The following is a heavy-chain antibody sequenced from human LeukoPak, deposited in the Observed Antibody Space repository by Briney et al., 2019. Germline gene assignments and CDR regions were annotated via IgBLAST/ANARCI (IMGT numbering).Heavy chain of an antibody. J-gene: IGHJ6*03. V-gene: IGHV4-59*01. CDR1: GDSISSYY. CDR3: ARANDYMSAMEV. D-gene: IGHD1-1*01. CDR2: IYNSGST. Sequence: PSETLSLTCTVSGDSISSYYWIWIRQPPGKGLEWIGFIYNSGSTKYNPSLRSRVTISVDTSKNHFSLKVSSVTAADTAMYYCARANDYMSAMEVWGKGTTVTVSS.